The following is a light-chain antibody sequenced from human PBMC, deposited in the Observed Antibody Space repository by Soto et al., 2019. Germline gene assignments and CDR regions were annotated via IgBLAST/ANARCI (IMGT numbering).Light chain of an antibody. J-gene: IGKJ2*01. V-gene: IGKV4-1*01. CDR1: RNVFYTSNSNNY. CDR2: CAS. Sequence: DTVLTQSPDSLAVSLGERTTINCKSSRNVFYTSNSNNYLTWYQQKPGQPPKLIIYCASNRESGIPGRFSGNVSGTDFILPINNLEPEDLAVYYCHQFFTPPPSLGQG. CDR3: HQFFTPPPS.